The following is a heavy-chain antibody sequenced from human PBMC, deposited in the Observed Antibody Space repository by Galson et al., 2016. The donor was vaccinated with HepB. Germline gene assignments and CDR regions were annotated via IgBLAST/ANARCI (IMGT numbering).Heavy chain of an antibody. CDR2: ITGSAGTA. Sequence: SLRLSCAASGFTFSSYAMSWVRQAPGKGLEWVSGITGSAGTAHYADSVKGRFTISRDNSKNTVYLQMDSLRADDTAVYYCAKDRAKKSGWYSYFHYWGQGTLVTVSS. CDR3: AKDRAKKSGWYSYFHY. V-gene: IGHV3-23*01. D-gene: IGHD6-19*01. J-gene: IGHJ4*02. CDR1: GFTFSSYA.